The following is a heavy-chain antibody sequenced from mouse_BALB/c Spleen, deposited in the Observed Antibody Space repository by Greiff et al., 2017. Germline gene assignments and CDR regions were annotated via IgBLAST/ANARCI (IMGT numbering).Heavy chain of an antibody. J-gene: IGHJ3*01. D-gene: IGHD2-1*01. CDR3: ARHDGNPWFAY. CDR2: ISNGGGST. CDR1: GFTFSSYT. V-gene: IGHV5-12-2*01. Sequence: EVQGVESGGGLVQPGGSLKLSCAASGFTFSSYTMSWVRQTPETRLEWVAYISNGGGSTYYPDTVKGRFTISRDNAKNTLYLQMSSLKSEDTAMYYCARHDGNPWFAYWGQGTLVTVSA.